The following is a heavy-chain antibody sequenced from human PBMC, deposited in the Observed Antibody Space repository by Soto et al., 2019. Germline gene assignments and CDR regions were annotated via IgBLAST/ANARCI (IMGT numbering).Heavy chain of an antibody. V-gene: IGHV1-8*01. J-gene: IGHJ6*02. CDR3: ARGRWDYYGSGSYHRGNYCYYGMDV. Sequence: ASVKVSCKASGYTFTSYDINWVRQATGQGLESMGWMNPNSGNTGYAQKFQGRVTMTRNTSISTAYMELSSLRSEDTAVYYCARGRWDYYGSGSYHRGNYCYYGMDVWGQGTTVTVSS. CDR1: GYTFTSYD. D-gene: IGHD3-10*01. CDR2: MNPNSGNT.